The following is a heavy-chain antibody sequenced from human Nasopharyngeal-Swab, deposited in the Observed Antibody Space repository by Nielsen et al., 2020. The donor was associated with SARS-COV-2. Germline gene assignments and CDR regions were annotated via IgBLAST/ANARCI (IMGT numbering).Heavy chain of an antibody. D-gene: IGHD2-2*01. J-gene: IGHJ5*02. CDR1: GGSISSSNW. V-gene: IGHV4-4*02. Sequence: SETLSLTCAVSGGSISSSNWWSWVRQPPGKGLEWIGEIYHSGSTNYNPSLKSRVTISVDKSKNQFSLKLSSVTAADTAVYYCARVICSSTSGSIRGQHFGSDPGGQGTLVTFSS. CDR3: ARVICSSTSGSIRGQHFGSDP. CDR2: IYHSGST.